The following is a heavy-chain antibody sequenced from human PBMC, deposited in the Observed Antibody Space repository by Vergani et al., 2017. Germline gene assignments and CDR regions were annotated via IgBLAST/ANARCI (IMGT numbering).Heavy chain of an antibody. CDR3: ARGLFGYGTFCYGMDV. V-gene: IGHV3-21*01. Sequence: EVQLVESGVGLVKPGGSLRLSCAASGFTFSSYSMNWVRQAPGKGLEWVSSISSSSSYIYYADSVKGRFTISRDNAKNSLYLQMNSLRAEDTAVYYCARGLFGYGTFCYGMDVWGQGTTVTVSS. J-gene: IGHJ6*02. CDR2: ISSSSSYI. D-gene: IGHD5-18*01. CDR1: GFTFSSYS.